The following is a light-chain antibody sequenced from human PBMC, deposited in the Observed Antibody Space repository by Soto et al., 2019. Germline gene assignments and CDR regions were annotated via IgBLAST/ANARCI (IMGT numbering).Light chain of an antibody. J-gene: IGKJ1*01. CDR3: QQYAGSPST. CDR2: GAS. V-gene: IGKV3-20*01. Sequence: EIVLTQSPGTLSLSPGERATLSCRASQSVNNSYLAWYQQKPGQGPRLLIYGASSRATGIPDRFSGSGSGTDFTLTISRLEPEDFAVYYCQQYAGSPSTFGQGTKVEI. CDR1: QSVNNSY.